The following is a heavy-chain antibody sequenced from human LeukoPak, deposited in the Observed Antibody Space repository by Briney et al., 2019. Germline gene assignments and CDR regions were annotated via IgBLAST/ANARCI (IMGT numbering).Heavy chain of an antibody. CDR3: TRHIYVSDP. V-gene: IGHV3-73*01. CDR1: GFTFSGSA. J-gene: IGHJ5*02. CDR2: IRSKANSYAT. Sequence: GGSLRLSCAASGFTFSGSAMHWVRQSSGKGLEWVGRIRSKANSYATAYAASVKGRFTISRDDSKNTAYLQMNSLKTEDTAVYYCTRHIYVSDPWGQGTLVTVSS. D-gene: IGHD5/OR15-5a*01.